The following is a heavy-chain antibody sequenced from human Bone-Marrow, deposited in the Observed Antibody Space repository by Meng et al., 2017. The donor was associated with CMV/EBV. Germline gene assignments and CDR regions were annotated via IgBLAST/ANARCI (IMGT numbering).Heavy chain of an antibody. Sequence: SVKVSCKAAGGTFSSYAISWVRQAPGQGLEWMGGIIPILGIANYAQKFQGRVTITADKSTSTAYMELSRLRSEDTAVYYCATAAMVRRVMGYYYGMDVWGQGTTVTVSS. CDR3: ATAAMVRRVMGYYYGMDV. CDR2: IIPILGIA. D-gene: IGHD3-10*01. V-gene: IGHV1-69*10. J-gene: IGHJ6*02. CDR1: GGTFSSYA.